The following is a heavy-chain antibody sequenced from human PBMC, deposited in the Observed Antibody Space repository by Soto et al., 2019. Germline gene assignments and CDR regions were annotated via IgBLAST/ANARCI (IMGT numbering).Heavy chain of an antibody. J-gene: IGHJ3*02. CDR2: ISGSGGST. D-gene: IGHD1-26*01. V-gene: IGHV3-23*01. CDR3: AKDSPYSASYKEDGFDI. CDR1: GFTFSSYA. Sequence: AGGSLRLSCEASGFTFSSYAMSWVRQAPGRGLAWVSSISGSGGSTYHADSVNGRFTISRDNSKNTVFLQMNSLRAEDTAVYYCAKDSPYSASYKEDGFDIWGQGSLVTVSS.